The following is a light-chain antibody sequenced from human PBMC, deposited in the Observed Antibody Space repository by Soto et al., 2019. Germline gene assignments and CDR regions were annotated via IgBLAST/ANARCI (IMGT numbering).Light chain of an antibody. J-gene: IGKJ1*01. CDR1: QSISSW. CDR3: QQYNSPWT. Sequence: DIQMTQSPSTLSASVGDRVTITCRASQSISSWLAWYQQKPGKAPKLLIYKASSLESGVPSRFSGSGSGTEFTLTISSLQPDAFATYYCQQYNSPWTFGQGTNVEIK. CDR2: KAS. V-gene: IGKV1-5*03.